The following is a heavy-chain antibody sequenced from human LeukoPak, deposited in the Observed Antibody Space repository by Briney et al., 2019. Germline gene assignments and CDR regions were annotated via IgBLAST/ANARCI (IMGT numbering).Heavy chain of an antibody. CDR3: ARDSVAVRPGWFDP. V-gene: IGHV1-18*01. J-gene: IGHJ5*02. CDR1: GYSFTTYV. Sequence: ASGKASCKPFGYSFTTYVINWLRQPPEQGLKGLGWISVYNGNTKYPQKFQGRVTMTTDTSTSTAYMELRSLRSDDTAVYYCARDSVAVRPGWFDPWGQGTLVIVSS. D-gene: IGHD6-6*01. CDR2: ISVYNGNT.